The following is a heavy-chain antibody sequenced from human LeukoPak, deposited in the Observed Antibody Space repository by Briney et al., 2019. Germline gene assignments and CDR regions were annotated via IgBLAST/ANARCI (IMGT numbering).Heavy chain of an antibody. CDR2: ISYDGSNK. Sequence: GGSLRLSCAASGFTFSSYGMHWVRQAPGKGLEWVAVISYDGSNKYYADSVKGRFTISRDNSKNTLYLQMNSLRAEDTAVYYCAKDWYYDFWSGYSFDYWGQGTLVTVSS. V-gene: IGHV3-30*18. J-gene: IGHJ4*02. D-gene: IGHD3-3*01. CDR3: AKDWYYDFWSGYSFDY. CDR1: GFTFSSYG.